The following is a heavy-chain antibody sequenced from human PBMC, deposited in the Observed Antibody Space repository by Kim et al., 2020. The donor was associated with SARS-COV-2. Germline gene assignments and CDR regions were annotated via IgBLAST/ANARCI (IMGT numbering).Heavy chain of an antibody. CDR3: ARAPDYYDSSGSEGYYFDY. D-gene: IGHD3-22*01. V-gene: IGHV3-53*04. Sequence: GRFTISRHNSKNTLYLQMNSLRAEDTAVYYCARAPDYYDSSGSEGYYFDYWGQGTLVTVSS. J-gene: IGHJ4*02.